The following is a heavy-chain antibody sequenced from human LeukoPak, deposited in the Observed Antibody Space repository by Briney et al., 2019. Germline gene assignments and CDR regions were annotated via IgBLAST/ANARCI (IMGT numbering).Heavy chain of an antibody. CDR2: IHNGGDT. V-gene: IGHV3-66*02. J-gene: IGHJ4*02. Sequence: GGSLRLSCTASGFSVSANYMSWVRQAPGKGLEWVSVIHNGGDTYYADSVKGRFTISRDISKNTLYLQMNSLRAEDTAVYYCARERYCSGASCPNSNRYFDFWGQGTLVTVSS. CDR1: GFSVSANY. CDR3: ARERYCSGASCPNSNRYFDF. D-gene: IGHD2-15*01.